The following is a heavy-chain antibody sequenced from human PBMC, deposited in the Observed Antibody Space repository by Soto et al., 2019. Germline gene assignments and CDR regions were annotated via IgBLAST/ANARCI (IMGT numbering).Heavy chain of an antibody. V-gene: IGHV4-30-2*01. CDR2: IYHSGST. J-gene: IGHJ4*02. Sequence: QLQLQESGSGLVKPSQTLSLTCAVSGGSISSGGYSWSWIRQPPGKGLEWIGYIYHSGSTYYNPSLKSRVTISVDRSKNQFYLKLSSVTAADTAVYYCARGQGGDYYDSSGYRFDYWGQGTLVTVSS. CDR3: ARGQGGDYYDSSGYRFDY. CDR1: GGSISSGGYS. D-gene: IGHD3-22*01.